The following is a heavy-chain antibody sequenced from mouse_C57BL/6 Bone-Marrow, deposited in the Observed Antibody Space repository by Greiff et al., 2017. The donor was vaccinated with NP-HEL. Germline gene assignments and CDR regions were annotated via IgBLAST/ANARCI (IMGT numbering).Heavy chain of an antibody. V-gene: IGHV1-82*01. CDR2: IYPGDGDT. J-gene: IGHJ3*01. CDR1: GYAFSSSW. Sequence: QVQLQQSGPELVKPGASVKISCKASGYAFSSSWMHWVKQRPGKGLEWIGRIYPGDGDTNYNGKFKGKATLTADKSSSTAYMQLSSLTSEDSAVYFCAGSATWFAYWGQGTLVTVSA. CDR3: AGSATWFAY.